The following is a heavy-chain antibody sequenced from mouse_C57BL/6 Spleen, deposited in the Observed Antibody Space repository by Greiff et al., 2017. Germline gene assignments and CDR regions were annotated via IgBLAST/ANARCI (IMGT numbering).Heavy chain of an antibody. V-gene: IGHV1-82*01. CDR1: GYAFSSSW. J-gene: IGHJ2*01. CDR2: IYPGDGDT. CDR3: ARESNWDDY. D-gene: IGHD4-1*01. Sequence: QVQLQQSGPELVKPGASVKISCKASGYAFSSSWMNWVKQRPGQGLEWIGRIYPGDGDTNYNGKFKGKATLTADKSSSTAYMQLSSLTSEASAVYFCARESNWDDYWGQGTTLTVSS.